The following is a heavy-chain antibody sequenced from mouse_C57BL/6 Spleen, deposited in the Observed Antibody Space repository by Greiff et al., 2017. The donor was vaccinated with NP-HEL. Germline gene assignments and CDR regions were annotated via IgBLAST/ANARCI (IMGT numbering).Heavy chain of an antibody. V-gene: IGHV1-20*01. CDR1: GYSFPGYF. D-gene: IGHD2-4*01. CDR3: ARPYDYDWFAY. J-gene: IGHJ3*01. Sequence: VHVKQSGPELVKPGDSVKISCKASGYSFPGYFMNWVMQSHGKSLEWIGRINPYNGNTFYNQKFKGKATLTVDKSSSKAHMELRSLTSEDSAVYYCARPYDYDWFAYWGQGTLVTVSA. CDR2: INPYNGNT.